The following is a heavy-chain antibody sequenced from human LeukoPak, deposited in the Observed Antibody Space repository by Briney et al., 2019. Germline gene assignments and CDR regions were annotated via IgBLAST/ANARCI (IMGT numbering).Heavy chain of an antibody. CDR1: GYTFTSYG. CDR2: ISAYNGNT. D-gene: IGHD3-22*01. CDR3: AAEGYYDSSGYYTDY. J-gene: IGHJ4*02. V-gene: IGHV1-18*01. Sequence: ASVKVSCKASGYTFTSYGISWVRQAPGQGLEWMGWISAYNGNTNYAQKLQGRVTMTTDTSTSTAYMELRSLRSDDTAVYYCAAEGYYDSSGYYTDYWGQGTLVTVSS.